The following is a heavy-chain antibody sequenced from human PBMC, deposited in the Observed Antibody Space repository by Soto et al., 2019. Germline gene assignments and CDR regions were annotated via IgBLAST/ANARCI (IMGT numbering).Heavy chain of an antibody. J-gene: IGHJ6*03. V-gene: IGHV3-74*02. CDR2: INSDGSVS. CDR3: ARGYCVGGTCYSLAGSFYYDMDV. D-gene: IGHD2-15*01. CDR1: GFTFSNYW. Sequence: EVQLVESGGGLVQPGGSLRLSCAASGFTFSNYWMYWVRQAPGKGLEWVSRINSDGSVSSYADSVKGRLTISRDNVKNTLYLQVDSLRAEDTAVYYCARGYCVGGTCYSLAGSFYYDMDVWGKGTAVTVFS.